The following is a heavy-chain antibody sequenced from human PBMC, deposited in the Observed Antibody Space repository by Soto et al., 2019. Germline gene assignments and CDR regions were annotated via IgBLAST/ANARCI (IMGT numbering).Heavy chain of an antibody. J-gene: IGHJ4*02. CDR2: IYYSGST. D-gene: IGHD6-13*01. Sequence: SETLSLTCTVSGGSISSYYWSWIRQPPGKGLEWIGYIYYSGSTNYNPSLKSRVTISVDTSKNQFSLKLSSVTAADTAVYYCARSYSSSWYSAWGQGTLVTVSS. CDR1: GGSISSYY. CDR3: ARSYSSSWYSA. V-gene: IGHV4-59*01.